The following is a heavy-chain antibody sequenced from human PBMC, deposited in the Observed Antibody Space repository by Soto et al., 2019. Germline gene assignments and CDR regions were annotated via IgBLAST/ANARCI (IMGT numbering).Heavy chain of an antibody. CDR3: ARGYTGGGDYYFDY. Sequence: QVPLVQSGAEVKKPGASVKVSCKASGYTFSSYGIAWVRQAPGQGLEWMGRISAYNGNTYYAQKLQARVTMTTDTSTSTAYMELRGLRSDDTAVYYCARGYTGGGDYYFDYWGQGTLVTVSS. D-gene: IGHD2-2*02. CDR2: ISAYNGNT. J-gene: IGHJ4*02. CDR1: GYTFSSYG. V-gene: IGHV1-18*01.